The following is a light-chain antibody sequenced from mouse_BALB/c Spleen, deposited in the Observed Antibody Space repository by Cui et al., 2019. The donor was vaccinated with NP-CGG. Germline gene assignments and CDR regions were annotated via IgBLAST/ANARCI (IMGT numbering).Light chain of an antibody. CDR1: TGAVTTSNY. J-gene: IGLJ1*01. CDR3: VLWYSNHWV. Sequence: QAVVTQESALTTSPGETVTLTCRSSTGAVTTSNYANWVQEKQDHLFTGLIGGTNNRPPGVPARFSGSLIGDKAALTITGAQTEDEAIYFCVLWYSNHWVFGGGTKLTVL. V-gene: IGLV1*01. CDR2: GTN.